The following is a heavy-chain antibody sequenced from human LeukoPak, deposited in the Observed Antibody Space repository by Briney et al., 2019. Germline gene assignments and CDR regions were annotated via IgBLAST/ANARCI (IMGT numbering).Heavy chain of an antibody. CDR1: GFSFSSYG. D-gene: IGHD2-2*03. CDR3: ALGKNFGYHYFDF. Sequence: QAGGSLRLSCVASGFSFSSYGMHWVRRAPGKGLEWMTFIRVDGSEKYYADSVKGRFTISRDYSKNTLFLQMSSLRPEDTAVYYCALGKNFGYHYFDFWGQGALVTVSS. CDR2: IRVDGSEK. V-gene: IGHV3-30*02. J-gene: IGHJ4*02.